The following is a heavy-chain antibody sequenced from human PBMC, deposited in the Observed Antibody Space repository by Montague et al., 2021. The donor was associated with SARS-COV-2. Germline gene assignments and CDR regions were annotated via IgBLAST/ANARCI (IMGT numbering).Heavy chain of an antibody. CDR1: GGSISSGCYY. Sequence: TRSLTCTVSGGSISSGCYYWSWIRQHPGKGLEGIVYIYYSGSTYYNPSLKSRLTISVYTSKNRFSLKLRSVTAADTAMYYCAGARVVVPSTRNWFDPWGPGTMVTVSS. CDR2: IYYSGST. CDR3: AGARVVVPSTRNWFDP. D-gene: IGHD2-2*01. J-gene: IGHJ5*02. V-gene: IGHV4-31*03.